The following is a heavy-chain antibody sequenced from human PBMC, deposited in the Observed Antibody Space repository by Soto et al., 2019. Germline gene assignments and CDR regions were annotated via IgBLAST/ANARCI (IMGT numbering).Heavy chain of an antibody. D-gene: IGHD3-9*01. CDR1: GYTFTNYD. CDR2: INPNSGNT. V-gene: IGHV1-8*01. CDR3: GRSGLGQSASFDS. Sequence: ASVKVSCKASGYTFTNYDINWVRQASGQGLEWMGWINPNSGNTGYVQRFQGRVTMTRNTSISTAYMELSTLKSEDTAVYYCGRSGLGQSASFDSWGQGTLVTVSS. J-gene: IGHJ4*02.